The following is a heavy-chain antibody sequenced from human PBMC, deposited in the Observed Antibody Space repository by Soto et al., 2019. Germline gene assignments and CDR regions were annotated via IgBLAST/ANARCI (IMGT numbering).Heavy chain of an antibody. D-gene: IGHD2-15*01. V-gene: IGHV1-8*01. J-gene: IGHJ4*02. CDR2: MNPNSGNT. CDR1: GYTFTSYD. Sequence: QVQLVQSGAEVKKPGASVKVSCKASGYTFTSYDINWVRQATGQGLEWMGWMNPNSGNTGYAQKCQGRVTMTRNTSISTAYMELSSLRSEDTAVYYCARAYCSGGSCYSGPLGYWGQGTLVTVSS. CDR3: ARAYCSGGSCYSGPLGY.